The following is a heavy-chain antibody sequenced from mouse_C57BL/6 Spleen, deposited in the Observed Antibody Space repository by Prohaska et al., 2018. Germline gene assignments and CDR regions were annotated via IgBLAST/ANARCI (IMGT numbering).Heavy chain of an antibody. CDR3: ARDPRGSGYFDY. CDR1: GFTFSSYA. D-gene: IGHD1-1*02. J-gene: IGHJ2*01. CDR2: ISDGGSYT. V-gene: IGHV5-4*01. Sequence: EVQLVESGGGLVKPGGSLKLSCAASGFTFSSYAMSWVRQTPEKRLEWVATISDGGSYTYYPDNVKGRFTISRDNAKNNLYLQMSHLKSEDTAMYYCARDPRGSGYFDYWGQGTTLTVSS.